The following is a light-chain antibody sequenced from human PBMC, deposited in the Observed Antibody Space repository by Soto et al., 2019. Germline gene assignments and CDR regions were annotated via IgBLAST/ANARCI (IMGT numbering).Light chain of an antibody. J-gene: IGKJ1*01. CDR1: QGIRDD. V-gene: IGKV1-6*01. Sequence: AIQMTQSPSSLSASVGDRVTITFRASQGIRDDLAWYQQKPGKAPQLLIYAASSLQSGVPPRFSGSGSGTDFSLTISSLQPEDYATYYCLQDYNFPRTFGQGTKVDI. CDR2: AAS. CDR3: LQDYNFPRT.